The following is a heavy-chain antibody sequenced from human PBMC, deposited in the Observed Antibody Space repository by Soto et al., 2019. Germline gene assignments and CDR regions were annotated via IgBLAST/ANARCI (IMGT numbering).Heavy chain of an antibody. V-gene: IGHV3-23*01. CDR3: AKRSSSSTFDY. Sequence: GGFLRLSCAASGVTFSSYAMSWVRQAPGKGLEWVSVISGSDDSTYYADSVKGRFTISRDNSKNTLYLQMNSLRAEDTAVYYCAKRSSSSTFDYWGQGTLVTVSS. J-gene: IGHJ4*02. D-gene: IGHD6-6*01. CDR2: ISGSDDST. CDR1: GVTFSSYA.